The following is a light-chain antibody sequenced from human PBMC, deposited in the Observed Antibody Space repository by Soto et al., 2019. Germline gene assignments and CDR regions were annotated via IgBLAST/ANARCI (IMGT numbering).Light chain of an antibody. Sequence: DIVMTQSQLSLPVTPGEPASISCRSSQSLLHSNGYNYLDWYLQKPGQSPQLLIYLGSNRASGVPDRFSGSGSGTDFTLKISRVEAEDVGVYYCMQGLQTRTFGQGSKVDIK. CDR2: LGS. J-gene: IGKJ1*01. CDR1: QSLLHSNGYNY. V-gene: IGKV2-28*01. CDR3: MQGLQTRT.